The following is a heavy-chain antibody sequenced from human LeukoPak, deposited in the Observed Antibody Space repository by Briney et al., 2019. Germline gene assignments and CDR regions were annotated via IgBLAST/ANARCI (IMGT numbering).Heavy chain of an antibody. J-gene: IGHJ5*02. D-gene: IGHD3-22*01. V-gene: IGHV1-2*02. CDR3: AGSDYDSSGYGGP. CDR1: GYTFTGYY. Sequence: GASVKVSCKASGYTFTGYYMHWVRQAPGQGLEWMGWINPNSGGTNYAQKFQGRVTMTRDTSISTAYMELSRLRSDDTAVYYCAGSDYDSSGYGGPWGQGTLVTVS. CDR2: INPNSGGT.